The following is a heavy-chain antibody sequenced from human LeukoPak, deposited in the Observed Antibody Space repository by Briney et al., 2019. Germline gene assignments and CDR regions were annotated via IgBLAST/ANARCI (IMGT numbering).Heavy chain of an antibody. J-gene: IGHJ6*02. Sequence: PSETLSLTCTVSGGSISSYYWSWIRQPPGKGLEWIGYIYYSGSTNYNPSLKSRVTISVDTSKNQFSLKLGSVTAADTAVYYCARGVVITNYYYYYGMDVWGQGTTVTVSS. V-gene: IGHV4-59*01. D-gene: IGHD3-22*01. CDR3: ARGVVITNYYYYYGMDV. CDR1: GGSISSYY. CDR2: IYYSGST.